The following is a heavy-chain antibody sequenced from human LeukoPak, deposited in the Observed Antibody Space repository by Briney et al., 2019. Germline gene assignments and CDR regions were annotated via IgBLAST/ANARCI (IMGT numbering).Heavy chain of an antibody. CDR1: GASLNDYY. J-gene: IGHJ4*02. CDR2: INHSGST. Sequence: PSETLSLTCAVYGASLNDYYWSWIRQPPGKGLEWIGEINHSGSTNYNPSLKSRVTISVDTCKNQFSLKLNSVTAADTAVYFCARDNVDDSSAYYPDYFDYWGQGTLVTVSS. V-gene: IGHV4-34*01. CDR3: ARDNVDDSSAYYPDYFDY. D-gene: IGHD3-22*01.